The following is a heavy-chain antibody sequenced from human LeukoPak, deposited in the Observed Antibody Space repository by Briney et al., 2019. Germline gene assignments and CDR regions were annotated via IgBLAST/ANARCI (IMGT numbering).Heavy chain of an antibody. D-gene: IGHD2-15*01. CDR2: IVNDGSGA. J-gene: IGHJ4*02. CDR1: GFTFRSHW. CDR3: VRDSPHSGFNVDFDC. Sequence: GGSLTLSCPASGFTFRSHWMHWLRQATGKGLVWISRIVNDGSGATYVDSVKGRFTTSRDNAKHTLYLQMNSLRAEDTAVYYCVRDSPHSGFNVDFDCWGQGTLVTVSS. V-gene: IGHV3-74*01.